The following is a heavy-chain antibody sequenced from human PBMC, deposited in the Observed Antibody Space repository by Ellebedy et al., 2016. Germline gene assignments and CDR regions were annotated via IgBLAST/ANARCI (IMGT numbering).Heavy chain of an antibody. Sequence: GESLKISCAASGFTFSSYWMHWVRQAPGKGLVWVSRINSDGSSTSYADSVKGRFTISRDNAKNTLYLQMNRLRAEDTAVYYCARGACMLLSCRSGYGMDVWGQGTTVTVSS. CDR3: ARGACMLLSCRSGYGMDV. V-gene: IGHV3-74*01. CDR2: INSDGSST. J-gene: IGHJ6*02. D-gene: IGHD2-8*01. CDR1: GFTFSSYW.